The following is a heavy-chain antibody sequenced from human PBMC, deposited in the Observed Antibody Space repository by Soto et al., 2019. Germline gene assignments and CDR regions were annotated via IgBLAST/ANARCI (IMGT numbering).Heavy chain of an antibody. CDR3: ARVGGIALDAFDI. D-gene: IGHD3-16*01. J-gene: IGHJ3*02. CDR2: INPNSGGT. V-gene: IGHV1-2*04. Sequence: ASVKVSYKASGYTFTGYYMHWVRQAPGQGLEWMGWINPNSGGTNYAQKFQGWVTMTRDTSISTAYMELSRLRSDDTAVYYCARVGGIALDAFDIWGQGTMVTVSS. CDR1: GYTFTGYY.